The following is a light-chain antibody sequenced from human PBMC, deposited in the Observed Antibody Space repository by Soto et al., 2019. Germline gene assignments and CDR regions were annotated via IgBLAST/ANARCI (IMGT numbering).Light chain of an antibody. V-gene: IGKV1-5*03. CDR1: QTISSW. J-gene: IGKJ1*01. CDR2: KGS. Sequence: MTQSPSTLSGSVGDRVTITCRASQTISSWLAWYQQKPGKAPKLLIYKGSTLKSGVPSRFSGSRSETEFTLTISRLQPDEFATYYCQHYNSYSEAFGQGTKVQLK. CDR3: QHYNSYSEA.